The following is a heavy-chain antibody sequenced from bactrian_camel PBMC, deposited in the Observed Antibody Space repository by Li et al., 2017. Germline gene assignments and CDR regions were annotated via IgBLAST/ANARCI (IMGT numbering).Heavy chain of an antibody. J-gene: IGHJ4*01. Sequence: VQLVESGGGLVQPGGSLRLSCAASGFTFSNVAIDWVRQAPGKGLEWVSGVTGDAIKTHYADSVNGRFSISQDKGKNTLYLQMNSLKPEDTAMYYCTSPPYGMISDAPANWGQGTQVTVS. V-gene: IGHV3S31*01. CDR1: GFTFSNVA. D-gene: IGHD6*01. CDR3: TSPPYGMISDAPAN. CDR2: VTGDAIKT.